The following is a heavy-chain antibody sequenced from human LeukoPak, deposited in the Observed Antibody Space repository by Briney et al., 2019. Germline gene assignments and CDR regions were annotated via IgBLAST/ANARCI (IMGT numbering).Heavy chain of an antibody. Sequence: PGGSLRLSCAASGFTFDDYAMHWVRQAPGKGLEWVSGISWNSGSIGYADSVKGRFTISRDNAKNSLYLQMNGLRAEDTALYYCAKGTSGSYSRNWFDPWGQGTLVTVSS. J-gene: IGHJ5*02. CDR3: AKGTSGSYSRNWFDP. CDR1: GFTFDDYA. D-gene: IGHD1-26*01. V-gene: IGHV3-9*01. CDR2: ISWNSGSI.